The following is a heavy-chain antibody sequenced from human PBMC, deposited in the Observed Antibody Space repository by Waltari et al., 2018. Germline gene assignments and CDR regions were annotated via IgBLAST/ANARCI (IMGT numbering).Heavy chain of an antibody. CDR2: ISGTGATK. V-gene: IGHV3-23*01. CDR3: ARNGYNWVAFDV. Sequence: EVQLLESGGGLAPQGGSLRLSCVGSGFTLNQYAMTWFRQDPGKALECVSSISGTGATKYYVDSVRGRFSISRDDSKNILFLQMDSLRVEDTALYFCARNGYNWVAFDVWGQGAMVSVSS. CDR1: GFTLNQYA. D-gene: IGHD5-12*01. J-gene: IGHJ3*01.